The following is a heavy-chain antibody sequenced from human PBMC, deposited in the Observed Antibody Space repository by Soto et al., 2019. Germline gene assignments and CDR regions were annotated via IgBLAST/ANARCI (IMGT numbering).Heavy chain of an antibody. D-gene: IGHD6-19*01. CDR1: GDSISSSDYY. CDR2: IYYRGST. CDR3: ARRTVNIRTFYSGLTTNCFDS. Sequence: QVQLQESGPGLVNPSETLSLTCAVSGDSISSSDYYWGWIRQPPGKGLEWIGRIYYRGSTYYTPSLHSRVAIAADTSKNQFSLKLNSVTAADTAVYYCARRTVNIRTFYSGLTTNCFDSWGQGSLVTVSS. J-gene: IGHJ4*02. V-gene: IGHV4-39*01.